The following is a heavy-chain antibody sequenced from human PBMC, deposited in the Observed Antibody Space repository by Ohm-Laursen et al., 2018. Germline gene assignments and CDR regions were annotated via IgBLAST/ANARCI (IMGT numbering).Heavy chain of an antibody. CDR3: ASSQSSSWYHAFDV. V-gene: IGHV4-4*08. CDR1: GGSISGYY. J-gene: IGHJ3*01. D-gene: IGHD6-13*01. Sequence: TLSLTCTVSGGSISGYYWSWIRQTAGKGLEWIGHFYHSGGTNNNPSFKSRVTISIDTSKNQVSLNLNSVTAADTAVYYCASSQSSSWYHAFDVWGQGTMVTVSS. CDR2: FYHSGGT.